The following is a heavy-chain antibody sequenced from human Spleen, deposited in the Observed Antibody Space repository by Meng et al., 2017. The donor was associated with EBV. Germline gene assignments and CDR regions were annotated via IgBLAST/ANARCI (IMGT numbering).Heavy chain of an antibody. CDR3: ARGGRGSPFDY. Sequence: VELAEAGPSLVKPSLLLSLTFAVCGGSSSSGGYYWSWIRQPPGNGLEWIGYIYYSGSTYYNPSLKSRVTISVDTSKNQFSLKLSSVTAADTAVYYCARGGRGSPFDYWGQGTLVTVSS. CDR2: IYYSGST. V-gene: IGHV4-30-4*01. D-gene: IGHD2-15*01. CDR1: GGSSSSGGYY. J-gene: IGHJ4*02.